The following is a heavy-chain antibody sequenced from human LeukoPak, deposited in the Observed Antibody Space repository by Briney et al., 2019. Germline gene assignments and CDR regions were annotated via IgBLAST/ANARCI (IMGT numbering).Heavy chain of an antibody. CDR3: SSYSPSYSFDL. D-gene: IGHD3-22*01. CDR2: INPDGTVT. Sequence: PGGSLRLSCAASGFTFNNYAMSWVRQAPGKGLVWVSPINPDGTVTTYADSVKGRFTISRDNAKNTLYLQMNSLRAEDTAVYYSSSYSPSYSFDLWGHGTLVTVSS. CDR1: GFTFNNYA. J-gene: IGHJ2*01. V-gene: IGHV3-74*01.